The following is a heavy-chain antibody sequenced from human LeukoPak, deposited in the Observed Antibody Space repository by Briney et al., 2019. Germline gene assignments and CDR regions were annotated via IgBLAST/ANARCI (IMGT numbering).Heavy chain of an antibody. CDR1: GYTFTSYG. V-gene: IGHV1-18*01. CDR2: ISAYNGNT. CDR3: ARDSYSSSWYFSGYFDY. J-gene: IGHJ4*02. Sequence: RWASVKVSCKASGYTFTSYGISWVRQAPGQGLEWMGWISAYNGNTNYAQKFQGRVTMTRDTSISTAYMELSRLRSDDTAVYYCARDSYSSSWYFSGYFDYWGQGTLVTVSS. D-gene: IGHD6-13*01.